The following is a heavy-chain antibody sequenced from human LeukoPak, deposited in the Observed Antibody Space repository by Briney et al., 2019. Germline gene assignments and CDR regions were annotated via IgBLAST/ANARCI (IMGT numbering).Heavy chain of an antibody. V-gene: IGHV4-59*08. D-gene: IGHD1-26*01. J-gene: IGHJ4*02. CDR3: ARHGGSYSYDY. Sequence: SETLSLTCTASGSSISSYYWSWIRQAPGKGLEWIGNIYYIGSTNYNPSLKSRVTISADPSKNQLSLKLSSVTAADTAVYYCARHGGSYSYDYWGQGTLVTVSS. CDR1: GSSISSYY. CDR2: IYYIGST.